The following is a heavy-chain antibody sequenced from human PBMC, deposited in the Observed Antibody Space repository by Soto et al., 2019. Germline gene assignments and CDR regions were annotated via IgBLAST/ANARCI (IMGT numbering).Heavy chain of an antibody. CDR2: INHSGST. J-gene: IGHJ6*02. CDR1: GGSFSGYY. D-gene: IGHD4-4*01. Sequence: QVQLQQWGAGLLKPSETLSLTCAVYGGSFSGYYWSWIRQPQGKGLEWIGEINHSGSTNYNPSLKSRVTISVDTSKNQFSLKLSSVTAADTAVYYCARAPGLQYPTYYYYGMDVWGQGTTVTVSS. V-gene: IGHV4-34*01. CDR3: ARAPGLQYPTYYYYGMDV.